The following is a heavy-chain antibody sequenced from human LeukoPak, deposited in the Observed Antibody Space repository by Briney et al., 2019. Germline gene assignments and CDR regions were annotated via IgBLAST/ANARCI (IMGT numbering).Heavy chain of an antibody. V-gene: IGHV3-7*01. CDR1: GFTFSSYE. J-gene: IGHJ4*02. CDR2: INGDGSEK. CDR3: VRDSGFRSLDY. D-gene: IGHD2-15*01. Sequence: GGSLRLSCAASGFTFSSYEMNWVRQAPGKGLEWLAQINGDGSEKYFVDSVEGRFTISRDNPKNSLYLQMNSLRGDDTAVYFCVRDSGFRSLDYWGQGTLVTVSS.